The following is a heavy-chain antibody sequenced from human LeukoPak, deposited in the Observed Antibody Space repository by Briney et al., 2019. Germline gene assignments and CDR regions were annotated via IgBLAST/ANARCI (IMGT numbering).Heavy chain of an antibody. D-gene: IGHD4-17*01. Sequence: SETLSLTCTVSGGSITSSSYYWAWIRQPPGMGLEWIASVYHRGDTYYNPSLKSRITIFADTSKDQFYLELRSVTAADTAVYFCARLSGDYGDFDHWGQGALVTVSS. V-gene: IGHV4-39*01. CDR3: ARLSGDYGDFDH. J-gene: IGHJ4*02. CDR2: VYHRGDT. CDR1: GGSITSSSYY.